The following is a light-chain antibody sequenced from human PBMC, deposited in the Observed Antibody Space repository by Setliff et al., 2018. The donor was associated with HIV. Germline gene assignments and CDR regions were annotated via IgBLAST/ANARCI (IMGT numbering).Light chain of an antibody. CDR3: SSYAGRNTLI. CDR2: EVN. Sequence: QSVLTQPPPASGSPGQSVTISCTGTSSDVGGYNYVSWYQQHPGKAPKLMIFEVNKRPSGVPDRFSGSKSGNTASLTVSGLQVADEADYYCSSYAGRNTLIFGGGTKVTVL. CDR1: SSDVGGYNY. J-gene: IGLJ2*01. V-gene: IGLV2-8*01.